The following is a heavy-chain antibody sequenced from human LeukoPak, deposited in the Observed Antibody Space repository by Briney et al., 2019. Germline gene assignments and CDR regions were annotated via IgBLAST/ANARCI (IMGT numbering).Heavy chain of an antibody. CDR3: ARGGDGVVAATPLGY. D-gene: IGHD2-15*01. CDR2: ISAYNGNT. CDR1: GYTFTSYG. Sequence: ASVKVSCKASGYTFTSYGISWVRQAPGQGLEWMGWISAYNGNTNYAQKLQGRVTMTTDTSTSTAYMELRSLRSDDTAVYYCARGGDGVVAATPLGYWGQGTLVIVSS. J-gene: IGHJ4*02. V-gene: IGHV1-18*01.